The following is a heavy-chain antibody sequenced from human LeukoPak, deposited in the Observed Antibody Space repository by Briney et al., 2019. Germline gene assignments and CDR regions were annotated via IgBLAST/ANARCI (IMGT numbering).Heavy chain of an antibody. V-gene: IGHV3-21*01. Sequence: GGSLRLSCAASGFTFSSYSMNWVRQAPGKGREWVSSISSSSSYIYYADSVKGRFTISRDNAKNSLYLQMNSLRAEDTAVYYCARGGSSGGDYWGQGTLVTVSS. J-gene: IGHJ4*02. CDR2: ISSSSSYI. D-gene: IGHD1-26*01. CDR3: ARGGSSGGDY. CDR1: GFTFSSYS.